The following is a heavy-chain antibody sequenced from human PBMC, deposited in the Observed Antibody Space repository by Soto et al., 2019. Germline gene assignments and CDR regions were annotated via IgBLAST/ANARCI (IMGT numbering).Heavy chain of an antibody. CDR2: INPNSGNI. Sequence: SVKVSCKASGDTFTTYDINRVRQATGHGLEWMGWINPNSGNIGYAQRFQGRVTMTRDTAIRTAYMEVSSLRSDDTAVYYCARGRASGSYYLLDYWGQGTLVTVSS. V-gene: IGHV1-8*01. CDR1: GDTFTTYD. CDR3: ARGRASGSYYLLDY. D-gene: IGHD3-10*01. J-gene: IGHJ4*02.